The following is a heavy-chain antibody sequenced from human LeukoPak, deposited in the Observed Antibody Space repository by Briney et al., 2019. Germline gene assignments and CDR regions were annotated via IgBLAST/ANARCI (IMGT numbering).Heavy chain of an antibody. CDR2: ISTFNGDT. V-gene: IGHV1-18*01. CDR1: GYTFIDYG. J-gene: IGHJ4*02. Sequence: ASVKVSCKASGYTFIDYGISWMRQAPGQGLEWMGWISTFNGDTNYAQRLQGRVTVTTDTSTSTAYMEPRSLRSDDTAVYYCARGTTREYYFDYWGQGTLVTVSS. CDR3: ARGTTREYYFDY. D-gene: IGHD1-26*01.